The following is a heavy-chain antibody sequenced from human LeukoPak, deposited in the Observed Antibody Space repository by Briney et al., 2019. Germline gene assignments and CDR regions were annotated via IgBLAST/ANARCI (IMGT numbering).Heavy chain of an antibody. V-gene: IGHV4-4*02. CDR3: ARDSSGDNWFDP. Sequence: SETLSLTCAVSGGSISSSNWWSWVRQPPGRGLEWIGEIYHSGSTNYNPSLKSRVTISVDKSKNQFSLKLSSVTAADTAVYYCARDSSGDNWFDPWGQGTLVTVSS. J-gene: IGHJ5*02. CDR2: IYHSGST. CDR1: GGSISSSNW. D-gene: IGHD6-19*01.